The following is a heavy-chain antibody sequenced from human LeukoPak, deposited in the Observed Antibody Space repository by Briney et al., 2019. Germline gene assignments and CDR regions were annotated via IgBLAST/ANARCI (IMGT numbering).Heavy chain of an antibody. CDR3: ARGSNWNYFRALDY. Sequence: PSETLSLTCTVSGGSLSSGSYYWSWIPQPAGKGLEWIGRIYTSESTNYNPSLKTRVTISVDTSKNQFSLKLSSVTAADTGVYYCARGSNWNYFRALDYWGQGTLVTVSS. V-gene: IGHV4-61*02. CDR1: GGSLSSGSYY. J-gene: IGHJ4*02. CDR2: IYTSEST. D-gene: IGHD1-7*01.